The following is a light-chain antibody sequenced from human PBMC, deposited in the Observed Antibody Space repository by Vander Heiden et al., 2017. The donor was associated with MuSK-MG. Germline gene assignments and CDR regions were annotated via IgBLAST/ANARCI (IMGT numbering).Light chain of an antibody. CDR1: QSISGY. CDR2: AAS. Sequence: DIQMTQSPSSLSASVGDRVTITCRASQSISGYLNWYQQKPGKAPKLLIYAASSLQSGVPSRFSGSGSGTDFTLTISRLQPEDFGTYYCQQSVSTPFTFGHGTKVDIK. CDR3: QQSVSTPFT. J-gene: IGKJ3*01. V-gene: IGKV1-39*01.